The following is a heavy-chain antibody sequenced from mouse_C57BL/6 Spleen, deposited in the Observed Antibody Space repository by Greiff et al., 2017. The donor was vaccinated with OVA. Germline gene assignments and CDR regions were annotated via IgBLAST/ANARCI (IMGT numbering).Heavy chain of an antibody. CDR2: IYPGSGNT. CDR3: ARTAGSSYFDY. V-gene: IGHV1-76*01. J-gene: IGHJ2*01. CDR1: GYTFTDYY. Sequence: VQLQQSGAELVRPGASVKLSCKASGYTFTDYYINWVKQRPGQGLEWIARIYPGSGNTYYNEKFKGKATLTAEKSSSTAYMQLSSLTSEDSAVYFCARTAGSSYFDYWGQGTTLTVSS. D-gene: IGHD1-1*01.